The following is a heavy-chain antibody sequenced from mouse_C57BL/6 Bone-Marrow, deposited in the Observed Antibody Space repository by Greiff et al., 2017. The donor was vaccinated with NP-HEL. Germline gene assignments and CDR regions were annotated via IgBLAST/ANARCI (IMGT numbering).Heavy chain of an antibody. CDR1: GFTFSSYA. D-gene: IGHD3-2*02. J-gene: IGHJ3*01. Sequence: EVMLVESGGGLVKPGGSLKLSCAASGFTFSSYAMSWVRQTPEKRLEWVATISDGGSYTSYPDNVKGRFTISRDTAKNNLFLQMSHLKSENTAMYYCARWGCSSGCFAYWGQGTLVTVSA. CDR2: ISDGGSYT. CDR3: ARWGCSSGCFAY. V-gene: IGHV5-4*03.